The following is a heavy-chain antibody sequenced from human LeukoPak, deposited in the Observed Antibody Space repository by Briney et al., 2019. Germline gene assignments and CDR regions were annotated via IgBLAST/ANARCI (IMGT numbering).Heavy chain of an antibody. J-gene: IGHJ3*02. Sequence: SETLSLTCTVSGGSIGSYYWSWIRQPPGKGLEWIGYIYYSGSTNYNPSLKSRVTISVDTSKNQFSLKLSSVTAADTAVYYCARGSVRLFNAFDIWGQGTMVTVSS. CDR2: IYYSGST. V-gene: IGHV4-59*01. CDR1: GGSIGSYY. D-gene: IGHD3-22*01. CDR3: ARGSVRLFNAFDI.